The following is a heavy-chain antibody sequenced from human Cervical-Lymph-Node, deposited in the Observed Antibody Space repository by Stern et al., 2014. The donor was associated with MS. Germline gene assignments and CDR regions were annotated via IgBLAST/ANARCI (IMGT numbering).Heavy chain of an antibody. J-gene: IGHJ6*02. D-gene: IGHD5-18*01. CDR2: ISSSSGHI. CDR3: AREPDSNTEMVAMLPNYYDYGMDV. V-gene: IGHV3-21*01. CDR1: GFTFSSYR. Sequence: EVQLVESGGGLVKPGGSLRLSCAASGFTFSSYRMHWVRQAPGKGLEWVSSISSSSGHIQYADSLKGRFTISRDNAKSSLYLQVNSLRVEDTAVYYCAREPDSNTEMVAMLPNYYDYGMDVWGQGTTVTVSS.